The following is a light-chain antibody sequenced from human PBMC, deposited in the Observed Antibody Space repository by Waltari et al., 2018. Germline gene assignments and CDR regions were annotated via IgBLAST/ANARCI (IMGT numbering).Light chain of an antibody. CDR2: EVT. CDR3: SSFAGSNTWV. V-gene: IGLV2-23*02. J-gene: IGLJ1*01. Sequence: QSALTQPASVSGSPGQSIAVSCTGTSSDVGTYHLVSWYQHHPGKAPRFMIFEVTKRPSGVSNRFSGSKSGNTASLTISGRQAEDEADYYCSSFAGSNTWVFGTGTKVTVL. CDR1: SSDVGTYHL.